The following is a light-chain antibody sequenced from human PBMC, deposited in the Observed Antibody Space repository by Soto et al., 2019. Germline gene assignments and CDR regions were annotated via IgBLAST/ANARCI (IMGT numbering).Light chain of an antibody. CDR1: SSNIGAGYD. J-gene: IGLJ1*01. CDR2: GNS. V-gene: IGLV1-40*01. CDR3: QSYDSSFYV. Sequence: QSVLTQPPSVSGAPGQRVTISCTGSSSNIGAGYDVHWYQQLPGTAPKLLIYGNSNRPSGVPDRFSGSKSGTSASLAITGLQAEDEAVYSSQSYDSSFYVFEPGTKVPVL.